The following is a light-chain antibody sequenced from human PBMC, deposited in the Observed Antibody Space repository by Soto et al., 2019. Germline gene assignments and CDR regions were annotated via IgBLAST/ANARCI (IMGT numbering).Light chain of an antibody. Sequence: QSALTQPASVSGSPGRSITISCTGSSGDVGHYNYVSWYQQHPGKAPKLIIYEVTNRPSDVSNRFSASKSGNTASLIISGLQAEDEADYYCTSYTTGRIWVFGGGTKLTVL. CDR3: TSYTTGRIWV. J-gene: IGLJ3*02. CDR2: EVT. V-gene: IGLV2-14*01. CDR1: SGDVGHYNY.